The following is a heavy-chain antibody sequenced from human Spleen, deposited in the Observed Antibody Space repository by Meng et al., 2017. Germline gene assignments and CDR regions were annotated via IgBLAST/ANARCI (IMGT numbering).Heavy chain of an antibody. D-gene: IGHD4-11*01. CDR2: IYHSGST. CDR3: ARGPTTMAHDFDY. J-gene: IGHJ4*02. Sequence: GQLHGSGPGLVKPSETLSLTGTGSGVSIRSYYWSWIRQPPGKGLEWIGEIYHSGSTNYNPSLKSRVTISVDKSKNQFSLKLSSVTAADSAVYYCARGPTTMAHDFDYWGQGTLVTVSS. V-gene: IGHV4-59*12. CDR1: GVSIRSYY.